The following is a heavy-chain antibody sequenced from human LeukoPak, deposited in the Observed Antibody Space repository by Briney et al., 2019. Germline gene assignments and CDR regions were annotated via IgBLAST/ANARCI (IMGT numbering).Heavy chain of an antibody. D-gene: IGHD3-3*01. Sequence: PSETLSLTCTVSGGSISSYYWSWIRQPPGKGLEWIGYIYYSGSTNYNPSLKSRVTISVDTSKNQFSLKLSSVTAADTAVYYCARSITIFGVVGWFDPWGQGTLVTVSS. CDR1: GGSISSYY. V-gene: IGHV4-59*01. CDR3: ARSITIFGVVGWFDP. J-gene: IGHJ5*02. CDR2: IYYSGST.